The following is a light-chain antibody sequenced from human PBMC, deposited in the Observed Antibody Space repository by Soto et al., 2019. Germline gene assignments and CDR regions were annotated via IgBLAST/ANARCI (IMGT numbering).Light chain of an antibody. V-gene: IGKV1-33*01. CDR1: QSIDTH. CDR2: EAS. J-gene: IGKJ5*01. CDR3: PQFGDLTFL. Sequence: SQSAAAVSASVGDRVTITCRASQSIDTHLNWYQQHPGKAPNALIYEASNLQSGVPSRFSGSGSGTHFTLTISGLQPEDIATYYCPQFGDLTFLFGQGTRLEIK.